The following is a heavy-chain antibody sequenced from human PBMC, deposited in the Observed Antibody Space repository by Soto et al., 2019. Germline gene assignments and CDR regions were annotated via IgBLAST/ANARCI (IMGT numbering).Heavy chain of an antibody. CDR3: ASGALFQYNWFDP. CDR2: INHSGST. V-gene: IGHV4-34*01. D-gene: IGHD2-21*01. CDR1: GGSFSGYY. J-gene: IGHJ5*02. Sequence: PSETLSLTCAVYGGSFSGYYWSWIRQPPGKGLEWIGEINHSGSTNYNPSLKSRVTISVDTSKNQFSLKLSSVTAADTAVYYCASGALFQYNWFDPWGQGTLVTVSS.